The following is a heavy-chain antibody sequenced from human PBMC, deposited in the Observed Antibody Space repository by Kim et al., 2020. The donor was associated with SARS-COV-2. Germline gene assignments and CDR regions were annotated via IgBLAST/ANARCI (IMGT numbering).Heavy chain of an antibody. CDR3: ARDPAYGAVDY. V-gene: IGHV3-7*01. D-gene: IGHD3-16*01. Sequence: YMESVRGRFTISRGDAKNSVYLQMTTLRVEDTALYYCARDPAYGAVDYWGHGTLVTVTS. J-gene: IGHJ4*01.